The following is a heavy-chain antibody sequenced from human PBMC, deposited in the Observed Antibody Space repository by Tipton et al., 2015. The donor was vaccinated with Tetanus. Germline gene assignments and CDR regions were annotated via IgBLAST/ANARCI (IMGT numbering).Heavy chain of an antibody. D-gene: IGHD3-10*01. V-gene: IGHV4-34*01. CDR1: GGSFSGYY. J-gene: IGHJ5*02. CDR2: INHSGST. Sequence: LRLSCAVYGGSFSGYYWSWIRQPPGKGLEWIGEINHSGSTNYNPSLKSRVTISVDTSKNQFSLKLSSVTAADTAVYYCARGEFNRMSYYGSGSYCLSCGFDPWGQGTLVTVSS. CDR3: ARGEFNRMSYYGSGSYCLSCGFDP.